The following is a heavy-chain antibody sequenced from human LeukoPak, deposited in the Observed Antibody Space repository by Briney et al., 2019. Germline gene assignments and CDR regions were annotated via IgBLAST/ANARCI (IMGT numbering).Heavy chain of an antibody. V-gene: IGHV3-7*01. Sequence: GGSLRLSCAASGFSFSSYWMSWVRQAPGKGLEWVAIIKEDGSEKYYVDSVKGRFTISRDNAKNSLYLQMNSLRAEDTAVYYCARGRYDFWSGYYDYFDYWGQRTLVTVSS. D-gene: IGHD3-3*01. CDR3: ARGRYDFWSGYYDYFDY. CDR2: IKEDGSEK. J-gene: IGHJ4*02. CDR1: GFSFSSYW.